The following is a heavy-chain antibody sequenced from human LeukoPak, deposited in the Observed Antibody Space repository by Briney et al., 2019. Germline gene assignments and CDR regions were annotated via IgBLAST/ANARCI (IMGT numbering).Heavy chain of an antibody. Sequence: GESLKISCKASGNTFKRYFIAWVRQMPGKGLEWMGIIYPGDSDTRYSPSFQGQVTISADKSISTAYLQWSSLKASDTAMYYCARFNVFYFDYWGQGTLVTVSS. CDR1: GNTFKRYF. CDR3: ARFNVFYFDY. J-gene: IGHJ4*02. V-gene: IGHV5-51*01. CDR2: IYPGDSDT.